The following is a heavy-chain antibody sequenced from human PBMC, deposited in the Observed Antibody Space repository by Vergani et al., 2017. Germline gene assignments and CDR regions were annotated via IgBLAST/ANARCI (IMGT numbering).Heavy chain of an antibody. V-gene: IGHV1-46*01. Sequence: QVQLVQSGAEVKKPGASVKVSCQASGYTFTSYYIHWVRQAPGQGLEWMGIINPSGGSTNYAQKFQGRVTMTRDTSTSTVFMELSSLRSEDTAVYYCARGCGSTSCYKRGEDWFDPWGLGTLVTVSS. CDR2: INPSGGST. CDR3: ARGCGSTSCYKRGEDWFDP. CDR1: GYTFTSYY. D-gene: IGHD2-2*02. J-gene: IGHJ5*02.